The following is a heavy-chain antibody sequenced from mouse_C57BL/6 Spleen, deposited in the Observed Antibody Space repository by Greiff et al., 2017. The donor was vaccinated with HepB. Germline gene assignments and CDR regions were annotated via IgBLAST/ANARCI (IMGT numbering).Heavy chain of an antibody. Sequence: EVKLMESGEGLVKPGGSLKLSCAASGFTFSSYAMSWVRQTPEKRLEWVAYISSGGDYIYYADTVKGRFTISRDNARNTLYLQMSSLKSEDTAMYYCTTYDYDGAWFAYWGQGTLVTVSA. D-gene: IGHD2-4*01. CDR3: TTYDYDGAWFAY. CDR2: ISSGGDYI. CDR1: GFTFSSYA. J-gene: IGHJ3*01. V-gene: IGHV5-9-1*02.